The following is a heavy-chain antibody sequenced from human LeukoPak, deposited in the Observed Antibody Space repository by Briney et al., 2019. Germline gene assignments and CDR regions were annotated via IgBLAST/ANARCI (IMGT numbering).Heavy chain of an antibody. V-gene: IGHV3-74*01. J-gene: IGHJ4*02. CDR2: INSDGSST. CDR3: ARGSNWNDYRIDY. CDR1: GFTFSSYW. Sequence: GGSLRLSCVASGFTFSSYWMHWVRQAPGKGLVWVSRINSDGSSTSYADSVKGRFTISRDNAKNTLYLQMNSLRAEDTAVYYCARGSNWNDYRIDYWGQGTLVTVSS. D-gene: IGHD1-1*01.